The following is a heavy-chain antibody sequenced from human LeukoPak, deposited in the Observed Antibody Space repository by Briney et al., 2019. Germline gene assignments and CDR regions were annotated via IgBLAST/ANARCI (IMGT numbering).Heavy chain of an antibody. CDR2: ISGRGGST. D-gene: IGHD3-22*01. Sequence: GGSLRLSCAASGFTFSSYAMSWVRQAPGKGLEWVSAISGRGGSTYYADSVKGRFTISRDNSKNTLYLQMNSMRAEDTAVYYCAKDRYYYDSSGYYIDAFDIWGQGTMVTVSS. J-gene: IGHJ3*02. CDR3: AKDRYYYDSSGYYIDAFDI. V-gene: IGHV3-23*01. CDR1: GFTFSSYA.